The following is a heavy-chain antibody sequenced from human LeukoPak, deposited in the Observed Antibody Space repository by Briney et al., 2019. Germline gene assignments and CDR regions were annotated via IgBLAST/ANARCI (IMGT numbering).Heavy chain of an antibody. CDR3: AKELPDQNWFDP. J-gene: IGHJ5*02. CDR1: GFTFSSYA. D-gene: IGHD1-26*01. Sequence: SGGSLRLSCAASGFTFSSYAMTWVRQPPGKGLEWVSAISGSGGSTYYADSVRGRFTISRDNSKNTLYLQMNSLRAEDTAVYYCAKELPDQNWFDPWGQGTLVTVSS. V-gene: IGHV3-23*01. CDR2: ISGSGGST.